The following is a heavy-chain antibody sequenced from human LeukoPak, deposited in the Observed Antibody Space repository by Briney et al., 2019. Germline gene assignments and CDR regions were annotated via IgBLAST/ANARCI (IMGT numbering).Heavy chain of an antibody. V-gene: IGHV4-61*02. CDR1: GGSISSGSYY. CDR3: AREASTVTTGGY. D-gene: IGHD4-17*01. CDR2: IYTSGST. Sequence: SETLSLTCTVSGGSISSGSYYWSWIRQPAGKGLEWIGRIYTSGSTNYNPSLKSRDTMSVDTSKNQFSLKLSSVTAADTAVYYCAREASTVTTGGYWGQGTTVTVSS. J-gene: IGHJ6*02.